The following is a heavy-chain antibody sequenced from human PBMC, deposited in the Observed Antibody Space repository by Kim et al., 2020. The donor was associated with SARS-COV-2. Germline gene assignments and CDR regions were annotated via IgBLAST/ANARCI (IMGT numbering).Heavy chain of an antibody. CDR2: ISSNANSYAT. CDR1: GFTFSGSA. J-gene: IGHJ3*02. Sequence: GGSLRLSCAASGFTFSGSAMHWVRQASGKGLEWVGCISSNANSYATTYTASVKGRITISRDDSKITPYLQMNSLKTEDTAVYYCTRVPGTTPASLVAFD. D-gene: IGHD1-1*01. V-gene: IGHV3-73*01. CDR3: TRVPGTTPASLVAFD.